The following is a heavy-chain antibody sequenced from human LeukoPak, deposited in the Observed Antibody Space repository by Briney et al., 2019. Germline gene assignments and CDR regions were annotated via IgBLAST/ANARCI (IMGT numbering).Heavy chain of an antibody. J-gene: IGHJ4*02. CDR3: AKWVGVTMVRGVLDY. V-gene: IGHV3-30-3*02. CDR2: ISYDGSNK. D-gene: IGHD3-10*01. CDR1: GFTFSSYA. Sequence: GRSLRLSCAASGFTFSSYAMHWVRQAPGKGLEWVAVISYDGSNKYYADSVKGRFTISRDNSKNTLYLQMNSLRAEDTAVYYCAKWVGVTMVRGVLDYWGQGTLVTVSS.